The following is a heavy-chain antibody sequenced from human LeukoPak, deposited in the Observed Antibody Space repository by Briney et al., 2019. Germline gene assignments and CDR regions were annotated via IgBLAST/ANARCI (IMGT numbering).Heavy chain of an antibody. D-gene: IGHD6-19*01. CDR1: GGSISSSSYY. CDR3: ARHPYYSSGWYPSMDV. CDR2: IYYSGST. V-gene: IGHV4-39*01. J-gene: IGHJ6*03. Sequence: PSETLSLTCAVSGGSISSSSYYWGWIRQPPGKGLEWIGSIYYSGSTYYNPSLKSRVTISVDTSKNQFSLKLSSVTAADTAVYYCARHPYYSSGWYPSMDVWGKGTTVTVSS.